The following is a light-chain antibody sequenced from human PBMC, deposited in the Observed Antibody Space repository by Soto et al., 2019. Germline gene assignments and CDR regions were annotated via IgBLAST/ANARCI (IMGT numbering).Light chain of an antibody. CDR3: SSYAGSSVV. Sequence: HSVLTQPPSASGSPGQSVTISCTGTSSDVGSYNLVSWHQQHPGKAPKVMIYGVSQRPSGVPDRFSGSKSGNTASLTVSGLQAEDEADYYCSSYAGSSVVFGAGTQLTVL. CDR1: SSDVGSYNL. J-gene: IGLJ2*01. CDR2: GVS. V-gene: IGLV2-8*01.